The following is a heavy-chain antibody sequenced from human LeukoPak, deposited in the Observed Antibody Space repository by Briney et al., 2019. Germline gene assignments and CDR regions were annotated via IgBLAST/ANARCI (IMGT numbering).Heavy chain of an antibody. Sequence: GALVKVSCKASGYTFTSYAVHWVRQAPGQRLEWMGWINADDGNTKYSQEFQGRVTITRDTSASTAYMELSSLRSEDMAVYYCARKHSSATIDVFDIWGQGTMVTVSS. J-gene: IGHJ3*02. CDR3: ARKHSSATIDVFDI. CDR1: GYTFTSYA. CDR2: INADDGNT. D-gene: IGHD5-12*01. V-gene: IGHV1-3*03.